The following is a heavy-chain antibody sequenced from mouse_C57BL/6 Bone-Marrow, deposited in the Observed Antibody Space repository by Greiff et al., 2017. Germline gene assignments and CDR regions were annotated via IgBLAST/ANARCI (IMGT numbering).Heavy chain of an antibody. CDR2: ILPGSGST. J-gene: IGHJ3*01. Sequence: QVQLQQSGAELMKPGASVKLSCKATGYTFTGYWIAWVKQRPGHGLEWIGEILPGSGSTNYNEKFKGKATFTADTSSNTAYMQHSSLRTEDSAIYDCARGAIYYGNLFAYWGQGTLVTVSA. V-gene: IGHV1-9*01. CDR1: GYTFTGYW. CDR3: ARGAIYYGNLFAY. D-gene: IGHD2-1*01.